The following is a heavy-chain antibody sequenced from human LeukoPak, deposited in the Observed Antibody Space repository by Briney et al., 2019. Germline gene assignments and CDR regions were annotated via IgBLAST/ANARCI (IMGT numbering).Heavy chain of an antibody. CDR2: INHSGST. J-gene: IGHJ4*02. CDR1: GGSFSGYY. CDR3: ARLFAGTFDY. V-gene: IGHV4-34*01. D-gene: IGHD1-14*01. Sequence: PSETLSLTCAVYGGSFSGYYWSWIHQPPGKGLEWIGEINHSGSTNYNPSLKSRVTISVDTSKNQFSLKLSSVTAADTAVYYCARLFAGTFDYWGQGTLVTVSS.